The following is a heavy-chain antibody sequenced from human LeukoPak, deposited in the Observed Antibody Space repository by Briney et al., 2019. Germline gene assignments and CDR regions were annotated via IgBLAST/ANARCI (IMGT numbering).Heavy chain of an antibody. CDR3: AKTGNGYDPLSYYYYMDV. CDR1: GGSISSYY. V-gene: IGHV4-4*09. CDR2: IYTDGST. J-gene: IGHJ6*03. D-gene: IGHD5-12*01. Sequence: PSETLSLTCSVSGGSISSYYWIWIRQPPGKGLEWLAFIYTDGSTNYNPSLKSRVTISVDTSRNQFSLKLSSVTAADTAVYFCAKTGNGYDPLSYYYYMDVWGKGTTVTVSS.